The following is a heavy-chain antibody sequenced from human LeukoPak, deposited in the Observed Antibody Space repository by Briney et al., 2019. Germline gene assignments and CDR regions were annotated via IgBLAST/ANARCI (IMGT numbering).Heavy chain of an antibody. CDR2: IYHSGST. CDR1: GGSISSSNW. CDR3: ARRRGRGGNGYSYGPRYYYMDV. Sequence: PSGTLSLTCAVSGGSISSSNWWSWVRQPPGKGLEWIGEIYHSGSTNYNPSLKSRVTVSVDKSKNQFSLKLSSVTAADTAVYYCARRRGRGGNGYSYGPRYYYMDVWGKGTTVTISS. D-gene: IGHD5-18*01. J-gene: IGHJ6*03. V-gene: IGHV4-4*02.